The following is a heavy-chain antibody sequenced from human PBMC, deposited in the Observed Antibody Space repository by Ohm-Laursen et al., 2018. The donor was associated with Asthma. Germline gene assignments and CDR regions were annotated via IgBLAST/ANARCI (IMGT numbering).Heavy chain of an antibody. CDR2: ISGSGGST. CDR3: ARLAAADANGWFDP. D-gene: IGHD6-13*01. J-gene: IGHJ5*02. V-gene: IGHV3-23*01. Sequence: SLRLSCAASGFTFSSYGMHWVRQAPGKGLEWVSAISGSGGSTYYADSVKGRFTISRDNSKNTLYLQMNSLRAEDTAVYYCARLAAADANGWFDPWGQGTLVTVSS. CDR1: GFTFSSYG.